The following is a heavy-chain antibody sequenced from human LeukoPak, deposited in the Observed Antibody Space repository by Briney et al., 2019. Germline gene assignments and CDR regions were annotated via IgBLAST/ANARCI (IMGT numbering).Heavy chain of an antibody. V-gene: IGHV3-30*01. D-gene: IGHD5-12*01. CDR2: ISYDGSNK. J-gene: IGHJ4*02. Sequence: PGGSLRLSCAASRFIFSTFVMHWVRQAPGKGLEWVAVISYDGSNKYYADSVKGRFTISRDNSKNTVYLQMNSLRAEDAAIYYCTRVANYGGYEFNFWGQGTLVTVSS. CDR1: RFIFSTFV. CDR3: TRVANYGGYEFNF.